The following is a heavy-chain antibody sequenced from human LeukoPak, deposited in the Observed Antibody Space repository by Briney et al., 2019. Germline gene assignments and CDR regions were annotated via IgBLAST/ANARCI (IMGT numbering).Heavy chain of an antibody. Sequence: GGSLRLSCAASGFTFSSYAMHWVRQAPGKGLEWVAVISYDGSNKYYADSVKGRFTISRDNSKNTLYLQMNSLRAEDTAVYYCARAPVVVATTHYYYYGMDVWGKGTTVTVSS. CDR3: ARAPVVVATTHYYYYGMDV. CDR1: GFTFSSYA. CDR2: ISYDGSNK. J-gene: IGHJ6*04. V-gene: IGHV3-30*04. D-gene: IGHD2-15*01.